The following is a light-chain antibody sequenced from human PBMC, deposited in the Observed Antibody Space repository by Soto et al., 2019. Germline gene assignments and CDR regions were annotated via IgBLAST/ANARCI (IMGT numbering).Light chain of an antibody. CDR2: GNN. CDR1: SSNIGAGYD. CDR3: QTYDSSLSAWV. Sequence: QSAVTQPPSVSGAPGQTVTISCTGSSSNIGAGYDVHWYQQLPGTAPKLLIYGNNNRPSGVPYRFSGSKSGTSASLAITGLQAEEEAQYYCQTYDSSLSAWVFGGGTKVTVL. J-gene: IGLJ3*02. V-gene: IGLV1-40*01.